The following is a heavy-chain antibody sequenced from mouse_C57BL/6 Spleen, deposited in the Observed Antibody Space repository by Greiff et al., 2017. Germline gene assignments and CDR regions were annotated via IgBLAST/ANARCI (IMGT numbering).Heavy chain of an antibody. D-gene: IGHD1-2*01. Sequence: DVQLQESGPGMVKPSQSLSLTCTVTGYSITSGYDWHWIRHFPGNKLEWMGYISYSGSTNYNPSLKSRISITHDTSKNHFFLKLNSVTTEDTATYYCARRDYGRFAYWGQGTLVTVSA. J-gene: IGHJ3*01. CDR2: ISYSGST. CDR3: ARRDYGRFAY. V-gene: IGHV3-1*01. CDR1: GYSITSGYD.